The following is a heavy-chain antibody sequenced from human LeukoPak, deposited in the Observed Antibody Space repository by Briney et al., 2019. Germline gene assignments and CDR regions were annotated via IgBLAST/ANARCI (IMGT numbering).Heavy chain of an antibody. D-gene: IGHD3-10*01. J-gene: IGHJ4*02. CDR2: ISYDGSNK. CDR1: GFTFSSYA. Sequence: GRSLRLSCAASGFTFSSYAMHWVRQAPGKGLEWVAVISYDGSNKYYADSVKGRFTISRDNSKNTLYLQMNSLRAEDTAVYYCARDLLRFGELSGGSRPAYYFDYWGQGTLVTVSS. V-gene: IGHV3-30-3*01. CDR3: ARDLLRFGELSGGSRPAYYFDY.